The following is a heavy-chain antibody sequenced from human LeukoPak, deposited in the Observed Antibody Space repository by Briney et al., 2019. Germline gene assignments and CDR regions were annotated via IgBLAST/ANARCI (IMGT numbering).Heavy chain of an antibody. CDR2: ISSSSSYI. D-gene: IGHD1-14*01. J-gene: IGHJ4*02. Sequence: GGSLRLSCAASGFTSSSYSMNWVRRAPGKGLEWVSFISSSSSYIYYADSVKGRFTISRDNAKNSLYLQMNSLRAEDTAVYYCARKERGPEPLIDYWGQGTLVTVSS. CDR3: ARKERGPEPLIDY. V-gene: IGHV3-21*01. CDR1: GFTSSSYS.